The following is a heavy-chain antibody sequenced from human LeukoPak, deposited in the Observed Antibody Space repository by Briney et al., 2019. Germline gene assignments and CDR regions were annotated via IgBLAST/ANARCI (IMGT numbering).Heavy chain of an antibody. J-gene: IGHJ6*03. CDR3: ARARPRIYYYDSSGYPDYYYYYYMDV. CDR2: IYSSGTT. Sequence: SETLSLTCTVSGGSISSYYWNWIRQPPGKGLEWIGYIYSSGTTNYNPSLRSRVSMSVDTSKNQFSLRLSSVTASDTAVYYCARARPRIYYYDSSGYPDYYYYYYMDVWGKGTTVTVSS. CDR1: GGSISSYY. V-gene: IGHV4-59*01. D-gene: IGHD3-22*01.